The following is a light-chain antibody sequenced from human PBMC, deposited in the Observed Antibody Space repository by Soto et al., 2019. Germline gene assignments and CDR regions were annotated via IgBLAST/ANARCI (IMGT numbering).Light chain of an antibody. V-gene: IGLV3-21*02. CDR2: DDN. CDR3: QVWDSLAGV. Sequence: SYELTQPPAVSVAPGQTANITCGGNNIEIKSVQWYQQKPGQAPVLVVYDDNDRPSGVPERYSGSSSGNTASLTISRVEAGDEAAYYCQVWDSLAGVFGGGTKLTVL. J-gene: IGLJ2*01. CDR1: NIEIKS.